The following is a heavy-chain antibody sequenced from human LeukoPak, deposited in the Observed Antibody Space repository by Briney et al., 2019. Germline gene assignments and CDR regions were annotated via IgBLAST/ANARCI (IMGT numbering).Heavy chain of an antibody. V-gene: IGHV3-74*01. CDR3: ARDPTSSWETAFDI. CDR2: IDNDGSST. Sequence: GGSLRLSCAASGFTFSSYWMHWVRQAPGKGLVWVSRIDNDGSSTTYADSVKGRFTISRDNAKNTLYLHMNSLRAEDTAVYYCARDPTSSWETAFDIWGQGTMVTVSS. D-gene: IGHD1-26*01. CDR1: GFTFSSYW. J-gene: IGHJ3*02.